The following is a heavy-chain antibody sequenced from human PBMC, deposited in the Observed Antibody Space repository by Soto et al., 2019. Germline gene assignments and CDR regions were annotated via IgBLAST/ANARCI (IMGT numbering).Heavy chain of an antibody. CDR1: GFSLSDYA. Sequence: GGSLRLSCVASGFSLSDYAVNWVRQAPGKGLEWVSGISGSPAYTYYADSVKGRFTISRDSSKNTVYLQMNNLRAEDTAVYYCAKLTRAESLITIFGGGLDPWGQGTLVTVSS. CDR2: ISGSPAYT. CDR3: AKLTRAESLITIFGGGLDP. J-gene: IGHJ5*02. D-gene: IGHD3-3*01. V-gene: IGHV3-23*01.